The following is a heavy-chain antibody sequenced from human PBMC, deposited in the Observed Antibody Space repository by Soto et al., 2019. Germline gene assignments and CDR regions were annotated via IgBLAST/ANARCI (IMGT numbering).Heavy chain of an antibody. CDR3: ARVVLKGAYYYYGMDV. V-gene: IGHV3-23*01. CDR2: ISLSGGST. D-gene: IGHD2-8*01. CDR1: GFTFNNYA. J-gene: IGHJ6*02. Sequence: EVQLLESGGGSVQPGGSLRLSCAASGFTFNNYAMNWVRQAPGKGLEWVSGISLSGGSTYYADSVQGRFTISRDSSKNTLYLQMNRLRAEDTALYFCARVVLKGAYYYYGMDVWGQGTTVTVSS.